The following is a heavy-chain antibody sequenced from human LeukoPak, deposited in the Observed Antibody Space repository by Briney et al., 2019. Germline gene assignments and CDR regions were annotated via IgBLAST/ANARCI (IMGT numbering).Heavy chain of an antibody. Sequence: ASVKVSCKASGYTFTGYYMHWVRQAPGQGLEWMGWINPNSGGTNYAQKFQGRVTMTRDTSISTAYMELSRLRSDDTAVYYCAREACSGGSCYSHTGVDWFDPWAREPWSPSPQ. J-gene: IGHJ5*02. CDR1: GYTFTGYY. CDR3: AREACSGGSCYSHTGVDWFDP. D-gene: IGHD2-15*01. V-gene: IGHV1-2*02. CDR2: INPNSGGT.